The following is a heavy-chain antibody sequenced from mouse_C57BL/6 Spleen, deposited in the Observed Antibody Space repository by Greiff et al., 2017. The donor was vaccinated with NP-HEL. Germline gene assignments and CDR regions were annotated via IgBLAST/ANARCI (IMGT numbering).Heavy chain of an antibody. CDR1: GYTFTDYN. D-gene: IGHD2-4*01. V-gene: IGHV1-22*01. J-gene: IGHJ3*01. CDR2: INPNNGGT. CDR3: ARSAYDYDALAWFAY. Sequence: EVQLQQSGPELVKPGASVKMSCKASGYTFTDYNMHWVKQSHGKSLEWIGYINPNNGGTSYKQKFKGKATLTVNKSSSTAYMELRSLTSEDSAVYYCARSAYDYDALAWFAYWGQRTLVTVSA.